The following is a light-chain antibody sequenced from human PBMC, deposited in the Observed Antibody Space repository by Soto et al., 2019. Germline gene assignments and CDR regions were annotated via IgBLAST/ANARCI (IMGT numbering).Light chain of an antibody. CDR1: QGISSY. V-gene: IGKV1-8*01. CDR2: AAS. J-gene: IGKJ1*01. CDR3: QQYYSYPRT. Sequence: AIRMTQSPSSLSASTGDRDTITCRASQGISSYLAWYQQKPGKAPKLLIYAASTLQSGVPSRFSGSGSGTDFTLTISCLQSEDFATYYCQQYYSYPRTFGQGTKVDNK.